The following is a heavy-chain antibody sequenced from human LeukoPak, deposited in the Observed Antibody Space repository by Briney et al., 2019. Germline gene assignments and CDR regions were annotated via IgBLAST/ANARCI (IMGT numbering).Heavy chain of an antibody. CDR3: ARDWGYYDSSGYLDY. J-gene: IGHJ4*02. V-gene: IGHV1-18*01. CDR1: GYTFTSYG. CDR2: ISAYNGKT. Sequence: ASVKVSCKASGYTFTSYGISWVRQAPGQGLEWMGLISAYNGKTNYAQKLQGRGTMTTDTSTSTAYMELRSLRSDDTAVYYCARDWGYYDSSGYLDYWGQGTLVTVSS. D-gene: IGHD3-22*01.